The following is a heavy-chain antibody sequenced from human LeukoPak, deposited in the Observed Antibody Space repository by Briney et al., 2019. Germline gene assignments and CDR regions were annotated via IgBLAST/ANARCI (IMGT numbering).Heavy chain of an antibody. V-gene: IGHV1-2*02. J-gene: IGHJ5*02. CDR3: ARSDSYTWFDP. Sequence: GASVKVSCKASGYTFTDFYIHWMRQAPGQGLEWMGWINPDNGVTAYAQKFQGRVTMTRDTSISAVHVELSRLRSDDTAVYYCARSDSYTWFDPWGQGTLVTVSS. CDR1: GYTFTDFY. D-gene: IGHD2-21*01. CDR2: INPDNGVT.